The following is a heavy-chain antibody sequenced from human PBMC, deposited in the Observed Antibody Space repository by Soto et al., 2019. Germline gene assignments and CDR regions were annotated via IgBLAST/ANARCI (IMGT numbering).Heavy chain of an antibody. CDR2: IIPIFGTA. Sequence: SVKVSCKASGGTFSSYAISWVRQAPGQGLEWMGGIIPIFGTANYAQKFQGRVTITADESTSTAYMELSSLRSEDTAVYYCARGGYGDYEYYYYGMDVWGQGTTVTVSS. CDR3: ARGGYGDYEYYYYGMDV. J-gene: IGHJ6*02. V-gene: IGHV1-69*13. CDR1: GGTFSSYA. D-gene: IGHD4-17*01.